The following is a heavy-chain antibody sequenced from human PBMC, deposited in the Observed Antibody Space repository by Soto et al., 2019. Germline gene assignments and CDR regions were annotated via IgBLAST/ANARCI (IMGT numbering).Heavy chain of an antibody. CDR2: ISGSGGST. V-gene: IGHV3-23*01. J-gene: IGHJ4*02. CDR3: AKDLPGTIFGVVIIDAFDY. D-gene: IGHD3-3*01. CDR1: GFTFSSYP. Sequence: EVQLLESGGGLVQPGGSLRLSCAASGFTFSSYPMSWVRQAPGKGLEWVSAISGSGGSTYYADSVKGRFTISRDNSKNTLYLQMNSLRAEDTAVYYCAKDLPGTIFGVVIIDAFDYWGQGTLVTVSS.